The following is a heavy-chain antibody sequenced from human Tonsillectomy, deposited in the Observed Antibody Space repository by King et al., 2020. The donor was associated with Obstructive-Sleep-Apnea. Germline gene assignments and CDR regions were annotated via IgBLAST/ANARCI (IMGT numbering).Heavy chain of an antibody. CDR1: GFTFSSCW. Sequence: VQLVESGGGLVQPGGSLRLPCAASGFTFSSCWMSWVRPASGKGLEWGANIKQNGTEKNYVDSVKGRFTISRDKPKKSLYLQMNSLRAEDTAVCYCARARAARSDWGQGTLVTVSS. D-gene: IGHD2-15*01. CDR2: IKQNGTEK. J-gene: IGHJ4*02. V-gene: IGHV3-7*03. CDR3: ARARAARSD.